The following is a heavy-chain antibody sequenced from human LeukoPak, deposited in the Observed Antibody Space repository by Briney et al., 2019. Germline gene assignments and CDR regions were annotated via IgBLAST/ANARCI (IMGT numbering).Heavy chain of an antibody. J-gene: IGHJ4*02. D-gene: IGHD2-2*01. CDR3: ALDCSSTSCYDLFDY. CDR2: ISSSSSTI. CDR1: GFTFSSYS. V-gene: IGHV3-48*01. Sequence: GGSLRLSCAASGFTFSSYSMNWVRQAPGKGLEWVSYISSSSSTIYYADSVKGRFTISRDNAKNSLYLQMNSLRAEDTAVYYCALDCSSTSCYDLFDYWGQGTLVTVSS.